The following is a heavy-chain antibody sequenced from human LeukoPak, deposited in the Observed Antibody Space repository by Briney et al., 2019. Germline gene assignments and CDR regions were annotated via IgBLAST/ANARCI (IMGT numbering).Heavy chain of an antibody. V-gene: IGHV1-69*05. D-gene: IGHD3-22*01. J-gene: IGHJ4*02. CDR1: GGTFSSYA. Sequence: ASVKVSCKASGGTFSSYAISWVRQAPGQGLERMGRIIPIFGTANYAQKFQGRVTITTDESTSTAYMELSSLRSEDTAVYYCAREVYYYDSSGYRDYWGQGTLVTVSS. CDR3: AREVYYYDSSGYRDY. CDR2: IIPIFGTA.